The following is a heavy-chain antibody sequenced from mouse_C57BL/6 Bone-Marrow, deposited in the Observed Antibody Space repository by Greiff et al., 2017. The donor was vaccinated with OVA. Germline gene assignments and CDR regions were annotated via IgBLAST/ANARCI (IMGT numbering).Heavy chain of an antibody. V-gene: IGHV1-72*01. CDR2: IDSNSGGT. J-gene: IGHJ4*01. D-gene: IGHD2-10*02. Sequence: QVQLKQSGAELVKPGASVKLSCKASGYTFTSYWMHWVKQRPGRGLEWIGRIDSNSGGTKYNEKFKSKATLTVDKPSSTAYMQLSSLTSEDSAVYYCARSGGYGNYLYYYAMDYWGQGTSVTVSS. CDR1: GYTFTSYW. CDR3: ARSGGYGNYLYYYAMDY.